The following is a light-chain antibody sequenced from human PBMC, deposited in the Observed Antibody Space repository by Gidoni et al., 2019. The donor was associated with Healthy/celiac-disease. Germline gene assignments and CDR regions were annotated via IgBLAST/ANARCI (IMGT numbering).Light chain of an antibody. V-gene: IGKV1-5*03. CDR3: QQYKSYSRT. CDR2: KSS. Sequence: DIQMTQSPSTLSASVGYRVTITCRASQSLSSWLAWYQQKPGKAPKLLIYKSSSLESGVPSRFSGSGSGTEFTLTISSLQPDDFATYYCQQYKSYSRTFGQGTKVEIK. J-gene: IGKJ1*01. CDR1: QSLSSW.